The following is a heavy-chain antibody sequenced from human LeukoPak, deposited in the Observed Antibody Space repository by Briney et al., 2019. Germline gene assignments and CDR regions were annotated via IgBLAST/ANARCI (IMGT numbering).Heavy chain of an antibody. V-gene: IGHV3-30*18. CDR2: ISSDGNNK. CDR1: GFTFSSYG. Sequence: GGSLRLSCAASGFTFSSYGMHWVRQAPGKGLEWVAVISSDGNNKNYVDSVKGRFTFSRDNSKNTLYLQMNSLRAEDTAVYYCAKEGAGGTTFYSDFDYWGQGTLVTVSS. D-gene: IGHD2/OR15-2a*01. J-gene: IGHJ4*02. CDR3: AKEGAGGTTFYSDFDY.